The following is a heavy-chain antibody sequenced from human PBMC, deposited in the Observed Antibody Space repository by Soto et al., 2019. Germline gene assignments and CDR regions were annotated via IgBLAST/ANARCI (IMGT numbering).Heavy chain of an antibody. CDR1: GVSIIITNW. CDR2: IYHSGSA. Sequence: ETLSLTCPVSGVSIIITNWWSWVRQPPGKGLEWIGEIYHSGSANYNPSLKSRVTISVDKSMKQFSLKLSSVTDADTAVYYCARALGGSPSYWGQGTPVTVYS. V-gene: IGHV4-4*02. CDR3: ARALGGSPSY. D-gene: IGHD2-15*01. J-gene: IGHJ4*02.